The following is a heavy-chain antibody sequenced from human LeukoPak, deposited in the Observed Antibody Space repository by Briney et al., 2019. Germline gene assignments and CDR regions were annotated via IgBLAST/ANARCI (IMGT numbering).Heavy chain of an antibody. CDR3: AKVLWFGVSGPQAFDF. CDR1: GFTFSDYA. Sequence: PGGSLRLSCVASGFTFSDYAMNWVRQAPGKGREWFSGISASGAGTYYADSEKGRFTISRDNFQNTLYLQMNSLGGEDTAVYYCAKVLWFGVSGPQAFDFWGQGTMVTVSS. J-gene: IGHJ3*01. D-gene: IGHD3-10*01. V-gene: IGHV3-23*01. CDR2: ISASGAGT.